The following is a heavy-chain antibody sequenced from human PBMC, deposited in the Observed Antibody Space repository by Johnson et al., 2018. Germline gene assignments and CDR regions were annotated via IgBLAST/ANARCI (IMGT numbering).Heavy chain of an antibody. Sequence: QVQLVQSGAEVKKPGASVSVSCKASGYDFSDYAIHWVRQAPGQSLESMGWINAGSGTTKYSQRFQDRGSFSRDTSATTVYMELSSLTSEDTAVYYCARAFRYCGNSGPGYFYYLDVWGRGTTVIVSS. CDR2: INAGSGTT. J-gene: IGHJ6*03. CDR3: ARAFRYCGNSGPGYFYYLDV. V-gene: IGHV1-3*01. CDR1: GYDFSDYA. D-gene: IGHD2-15*01.